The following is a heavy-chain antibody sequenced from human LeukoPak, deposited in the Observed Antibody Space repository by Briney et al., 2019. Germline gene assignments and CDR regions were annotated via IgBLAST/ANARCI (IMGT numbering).Heavy chain of an antibody. CDR2: ITHVGGEK. CDR1: GFTFSSYW. J-gene: IGHJ4*02. Sequence: GGSLRLSCAASGFTFSSYWMNWARQAPGKGLEWVASITHVGGEKYYVDSVKGRFTISRDNAKNSLYLQMNSLRAEDTALYYCATDVGYSWDQGTLVTASS. V-gene: IGHV3-7*01. D-gene: IGHD3-22*01. CDR3: ATDVGYS.